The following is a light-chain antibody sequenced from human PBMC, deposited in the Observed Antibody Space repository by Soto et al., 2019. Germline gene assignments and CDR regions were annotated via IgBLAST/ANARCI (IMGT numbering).Light chain of an antibody. J-gene: IGLJ1*01. CDR3: CAYTSNITPYV. V-gene: IGLV2-14*01. CDR2: GVS. Sequence: GTSSDIGGHNDVSWYQQHPGKAPKLLIYGVSNRPSGVSYRFTASKSGNTASLTISGLQAEDESDYYCCAYTSNITPYVFGTGTNVTVL. CDR1: SSDIGGHND.